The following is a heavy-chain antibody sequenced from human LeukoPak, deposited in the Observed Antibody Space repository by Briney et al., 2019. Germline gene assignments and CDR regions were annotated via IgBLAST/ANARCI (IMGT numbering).Heavy chain of an antibody. CDR3: ARRMGNHFDY. V-gene: IGHV3-30*04. J-gene: IGHJ4*02. D-gene: IGHD2-8*01. Sequence: GGSLRLSCAASGFTFSSFSMHWVRQAPGKGQEWVAVISYDGNKHYADSVKGRFTMSRDNFKNTLYLQMNTLAEDTAVYCCARRMGNHFDYWGQGTLVTVSS. CDR2: ISYDGNK. CDR1: GFTFSSFS.